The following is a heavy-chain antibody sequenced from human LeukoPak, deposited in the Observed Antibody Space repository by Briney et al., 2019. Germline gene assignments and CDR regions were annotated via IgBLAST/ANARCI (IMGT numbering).Heavy chain of an antibody. J-gene: IGHJ4*02. CDR2: INHSGST. CDR3: ARGGFYCGGDCYVDY. D-gene: IGHD2-21*02. Sequence: SETLSLTCAVYGGSFSPYYWSWIRQPPGKGLEWIGEINHSGSTNYNPSLKSRVTISVDTSKNQFSLRLSSVTAADAAVYYCARGGFYCGGDCYVDYWGQGTLVTVSS. V-gene: IGHV4-34*01. CDR1: GGSFSPYY.